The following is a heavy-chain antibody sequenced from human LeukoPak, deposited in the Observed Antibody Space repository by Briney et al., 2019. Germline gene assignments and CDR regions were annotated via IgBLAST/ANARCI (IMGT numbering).Heavy chain of an antibody. CDR3: AREGAYDFWSGYYYYFDY. J-gene: IGHJ4*02. Sequence: SETLSLTCTVSGGSISSYYWSWIRQPAGKGLEWIGRIYTSGSTNYNPSLKSRVTMSVDTSKDQFSLKLSSVTAADTAVYYCAREGAYDFWSGYYYYFDYWGQGTLVTVSS. CDR2: IYTSGST. V-gene: IGHV4-4*07. D-gene: IGHD3-3*01. CDR1: GGSISSYY.